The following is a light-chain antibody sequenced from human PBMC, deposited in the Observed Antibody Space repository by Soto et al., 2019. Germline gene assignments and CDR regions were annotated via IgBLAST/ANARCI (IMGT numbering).Light chain of an antibody. CDR1: SSDVGGYNC. CDR2: DVN. CDR3: SSYTSSSTYV. Sequence: QSLLTQPASVSGSPGQSIAISCTGTSSDVGGYNCVSWYQQHPGKAPKLMIYDVNNRPSGVSNRFSGSKSGNTASLTISGLQAEDEADYYCSSYTSSSTYVFGTGTKVTVL. J-gene: IGLJ1*01. V-gene: IGLV2-14*01.